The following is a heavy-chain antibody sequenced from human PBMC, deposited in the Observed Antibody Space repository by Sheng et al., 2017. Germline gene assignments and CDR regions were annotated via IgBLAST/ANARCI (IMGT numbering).Heavy chain of an antibody. D-gene: IGHD3-16*01. J-gene: IGHJ5*02. CDR1: GYGFNTYS. CDR2: ISTYNGDT. V-gene: IGHV1-18*01. Sequence: QVQLVQSGTEVKKPGASVKVSCKTSGYGFNTYSINWLRLAPGQGLEWMGWISTYNGDTNYAQKFQDRVTMTTDTSTNTAHMELRSLRSDDTAVYYCARDPRLILTEEAYNWFDPWGQGTLVIVSS. CDR3: ARDPRLILTEEAYNWFDP.